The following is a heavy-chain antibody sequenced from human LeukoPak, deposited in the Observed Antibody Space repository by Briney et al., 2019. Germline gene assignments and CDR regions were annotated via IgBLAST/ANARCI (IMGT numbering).Heavy chain of an antibody. Sequence: GGSLRLSCLTSGFTFSTNAMSWVRQAPGKGLEWISGISGSGASTYYADSVTGRFTISRDNSRNTLYLQMNSLRGDDTAVYYCAKDVGKWESLHFFDYWGQGPLVTVSS. CDR1: GFTFSTNA. D-gene: IGHD1-26*01. CDR2: ISGSGAST. V-gene: IGHV3-23*01. CDR3: AKDVGKWESLHFFDY. J-gene: IGHJ4*02.